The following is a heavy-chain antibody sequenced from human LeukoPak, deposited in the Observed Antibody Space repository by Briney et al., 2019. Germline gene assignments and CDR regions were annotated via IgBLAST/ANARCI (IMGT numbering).Heavy chain of an antibody. CDR3: AKHPRIQLWLIGVDY. V-gene: IGHV3-23*01. CDR1: GVTISSYG. CDR2: ISDSGGST. J-gene: IGHJ4*02. Sequence: GGSLRLSCAASGVTISSYGMSWVRQAPGKGLEWISAISDSGGSTYYADSVKGRFTISRDNSKNTLYRQMNSLRAEDTAVYYCAKHPRIQLWLIGVDYWGQGSLVTVSS. D-gene: IGHD5-18*01.